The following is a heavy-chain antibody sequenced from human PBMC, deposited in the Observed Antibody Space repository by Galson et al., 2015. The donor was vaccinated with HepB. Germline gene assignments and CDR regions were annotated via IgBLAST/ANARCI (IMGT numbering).Heavy chain of an antibody. CDR3: GEDTGN. Sequence: SLRLSCAAPGFTFSGNWMHWIRQAPGKGLVWVSQINSDETDTRYADSVKGRFTISRDNAKNTLYLQMNSLRSEDTAVYYCGEDTGNWGQGTLVIVSS. CDR1: GFTFSGNW. V-gene: IGHV3-74*01. CDR2: INSDETDT. J-gene: IGHJ4*02. D-gene: IGHD1-26*01.